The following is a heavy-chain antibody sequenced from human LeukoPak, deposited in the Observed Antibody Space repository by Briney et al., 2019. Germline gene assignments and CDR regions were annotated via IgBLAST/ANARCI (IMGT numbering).Heavy chain of an antibody. CDR2: ISWNSGNI. CDR3: AKGLYNWNDVDWFDP. CDR1: GFTFDDYA. Sequence: GGSLRLSCAASGFTFDDYAMHWVRQAPGKGLEWVSSISWNSGNIGYADSVKGRFTISRDNAKNSLYLQMNSLRAEDTALYYCAKGLYNWNDVDWFDPWGQGTLVTVSS. D-gene: IGHD1-20*01. V-gene: IGHV3-9*01. J-gene: IGHJ5*02.